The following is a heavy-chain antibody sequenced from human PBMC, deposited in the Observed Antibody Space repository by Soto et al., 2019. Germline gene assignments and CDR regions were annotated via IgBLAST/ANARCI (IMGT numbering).Heavy chain of an antibody. Sequence: PSETLSLTCTVSGGSISSYYWSWIRQPPGKVLEWIGYIYYSGSTNYNPSLKSRVTISVDTSKNQFSLKLSSVTAANTAVYYCARATSTDYDILTGYYPPGLFDYWGQGTLVTVSS. J-gene: IGHJ4*02. CDR1: GGSISSYY. D-gene: IGHD3-9*01. V-gene: IGHV4-59*01. CDR3: ARATSTDYDILTGYYPPGLFDY. CDR2: IYYSGST.